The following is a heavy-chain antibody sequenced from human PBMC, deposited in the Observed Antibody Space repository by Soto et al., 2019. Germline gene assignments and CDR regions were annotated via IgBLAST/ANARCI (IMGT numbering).Heavy chain of an antibody. V-gene: IGHV1-69*12. CDR1: GGTFSSYA. J-gene: IGHJ5*02. CDR2: IIPIFGTA. D-gene: IGHD3-3*01. Sequence: QVQLVQSGAEVKKPGSSVKVSCKASGGTFSSYAISWVRQAPGQGLEWMGGIIPIFGTANYAQKFQGRVTITADESTSIAYMELSSLRSEDTAVYYCARADKGIRFLEWLSWFDPWGQGTLVTVSS. CDR3: ARADKGIRFLEWLSWFDP.